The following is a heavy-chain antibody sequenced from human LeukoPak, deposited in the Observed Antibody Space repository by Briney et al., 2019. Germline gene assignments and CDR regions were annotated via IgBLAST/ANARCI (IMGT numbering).Heavy chain of an antibody. Sequence: GGSLRLSCAASGFTLYDYGMSWVRQAPGKGLEWVSGINWNGGSTGYADSVRGRFTISRDNAKNSLYLQMNSLRAEDTALYHCARSSGNYYYYGMDVWGQGTTVTVSS. CDR2: INWNGGST. V-gene: IGHV3-20*01. J-gene: IGHJ6*02. CDR1: GFTLYDYG. CDR3: ARSSGNYYYYGMDV.